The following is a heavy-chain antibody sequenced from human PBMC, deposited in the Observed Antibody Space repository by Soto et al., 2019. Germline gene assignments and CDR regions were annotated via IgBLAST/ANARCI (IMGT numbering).Heavy chain of an antibody. D-gene: IGHD6-6*01. Sequence: GGSLRLSCAASGFTFSSYGMHWVRQAPGKGLEWVAVIWYDGSNKYYADSVKGRFTISRDNSKNTLYLQMNSLRAEDTAVYYSAGDGAGSWTPRDSSCPDYWGQGTLVTVSS. CDR3: AGDGAGSWTPRDSSCPDY. V-gene: IGHV3-33*01. J-gene: IGHJ4*02. CDR1: GFTFSSYG. CDR2: IWYDGSNK.